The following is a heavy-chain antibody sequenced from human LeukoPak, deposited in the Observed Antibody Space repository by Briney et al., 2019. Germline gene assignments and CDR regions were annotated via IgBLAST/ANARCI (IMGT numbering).Heavy chain of an antibody. V-gene: IGHV4-61*01. CDR2: IYYSGST. CDR3: ARSYYDFWSGRPDYMDV. D-gene: IGHD3-3*01. CDR1: GYSISSGYY. J-gene: IGHJ6*03. Sequence: SETLSLTCAVSGYSISSGYYWGWIRQPPGTGLEWIGYIYYSGSTNYNPSLKSRVTISVDTSKNQFSLKLSSVTAADTAVYYCARSYYDFWSGRPDYMDVWGEGTTVTVSS.